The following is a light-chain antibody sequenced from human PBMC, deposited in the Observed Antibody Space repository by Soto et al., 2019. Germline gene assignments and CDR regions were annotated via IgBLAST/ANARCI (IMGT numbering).Light chain of an antibody. CDR1: ISDVGGYNF. V-gene: IGLV2-14*03. Sequence: QSVLTQPASVSGSPGQSITISCTGTISDVGGYNFVSWYQQYPGKAPKLMICDVSNRPSGVSNRFSGSKSGNTASLTISALQAEDEADYYCSSFVGSNYIFGTGTKVTVL. CDR2: DVS. J-gene: IGLJ1*01. CDR3: SSFVGSNYI.